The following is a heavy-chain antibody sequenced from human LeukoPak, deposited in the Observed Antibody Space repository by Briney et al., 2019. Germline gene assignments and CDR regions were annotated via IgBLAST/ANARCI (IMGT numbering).Heavy chain of an antibody. D-gene: IGHD3-10*01. CDR1: GFTFNTYA. CDR2: ISANSLHI. CDR3: VGPDSQFDC. V-gene: IGHV3-21*01. Sequence: GGSLRLSCAASGFTFNTYAMNWVRQAPGKGLEWVSSISANSLHIFYADSVKGRFTISRDNAKNSLYLQMNNLRVEDTAVYYCVGPDSQFDCWGQGTLVTVAS. J-gene: IGHJ4*02.